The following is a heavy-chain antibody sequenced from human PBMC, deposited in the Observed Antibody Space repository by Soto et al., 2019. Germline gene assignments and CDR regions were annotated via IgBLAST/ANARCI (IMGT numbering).Heavy chain of an antibody. CDR1: GFTFSNAW. J-gene: IGHJ4*02. Sequence: EEQLVESGGGLVKPGGSHRLSCAASGFTFSNAWMSWVRQAPGKGLEWVGRIKRNTDGGTTDYAAPVQGRFTISRDDSKNTLYLQMDSLKSEDTAVYYCTTGITTVTAGFDYWGQGTLVTVSS. D-gene: IGHD4-17*01. CDR3: TTGITTVTAGFDY. CDR2: IKRNTDGGTT. V-gene: IGHV3-15*01.